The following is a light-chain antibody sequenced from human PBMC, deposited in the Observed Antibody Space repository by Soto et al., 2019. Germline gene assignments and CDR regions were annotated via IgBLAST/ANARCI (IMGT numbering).Light chain of an antibody. J-gene: IGKJ1*01. V-gene: IGKV3-15*01. CDR1: QIVGSN. CDR2: GAS. Sequence: EIVMTQSPATLSVSPGERATLSCRASQIVGSNLAWYQLKPGQAPRLLIYGASTRATGIPARFSGSGSGTDFTLTISSLQSEDFAIYFCQQYNNWPPDRTFGQGTKVEIK. CDR3: QQYNNWPPDRT.